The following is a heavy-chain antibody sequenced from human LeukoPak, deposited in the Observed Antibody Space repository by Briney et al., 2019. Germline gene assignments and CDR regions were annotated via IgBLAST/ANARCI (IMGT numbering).Heavy chain of an antibody. V-gene: IGHV4-39*07. J-gene: IGHJ4*02. CDR1: GGSISSSSYY. CDR2: IYYSGST. D-gene: IGHD2-21*01. Sequence: PSETLSLTCTVSGGSISSSSYYWGWIRQPPGKGLEWIGSIYYSGSTYYNPSLKSRVTISVDTSKNQFSLKLSSVTAADTAVYYCARKFAGVFDYWGQGTLVTVSS. CDR3: ARKFAGVFDY.